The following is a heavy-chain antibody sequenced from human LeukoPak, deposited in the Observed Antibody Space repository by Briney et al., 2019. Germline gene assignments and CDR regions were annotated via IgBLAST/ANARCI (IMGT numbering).Heavy chain of an antibody. Sequence: GGSLRLSCAASGFTFSSNYMSWVRQAPGKGLEWVSVIYSGGSTYYADSVKGRFTISRDNSKNTLYLQMNSLRAEDTAVYYCAKDGDSSGWYGTYYYYYGMDVWGQGTTVTVSS. V-gene: IGHV3-53*05. CDR1: GFTFSSNY. J-gene: IGHJ6*02. CDR3: AKDGDSSGWYGTYYYYYGMDV. CDR2: IYSGGST. D-gene: IGHD6-19*01.